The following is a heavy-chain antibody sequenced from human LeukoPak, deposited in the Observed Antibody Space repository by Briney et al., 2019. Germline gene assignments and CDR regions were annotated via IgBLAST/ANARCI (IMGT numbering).Heavy chain of an antibody. CDR2: INHSGST. J-gene: IGHJ5*02. CDR3: ARRLRGYCSSTSYYRRWGVAWFDP. D-gene: IGHD2-2*01. CDR1: GGSLSGYY. Sequence: SETLSLTCAVSGGSLSGYYWTWIRQPPGKGLEWIGEINHSGSTNYNPSLKSRVTISVDTSRKQFFLRLSSVTAADTAVYYCARRLRGYCSSTSYYRRWGVAWFDPWGQGTLVTVSS. V-gene: IGHV4-34*01.